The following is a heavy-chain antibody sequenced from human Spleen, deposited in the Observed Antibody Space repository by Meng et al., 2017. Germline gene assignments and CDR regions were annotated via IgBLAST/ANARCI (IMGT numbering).Heavy chain of an antibody. CDR3: ARVCPVDSSSPSPGWFDP. J-gene: IGHJ5*02. D-gene: IGHD6-13*01. CDR2: INQSGST. CDR1: GGSFSGHY. V-gene: IGHV4-34*01. Sequence: HGKLRQWGEGLLKPSETLSLTCVVSGGSFSGHYWSWIRQPPGKGLEWIGEINQSGSTTYNPSLKSRVTMSVDTSKNQFSLNLRSVTAADTAVYYCARVCPVDSSSPSPGWFDPWGQGTLVTVSS.